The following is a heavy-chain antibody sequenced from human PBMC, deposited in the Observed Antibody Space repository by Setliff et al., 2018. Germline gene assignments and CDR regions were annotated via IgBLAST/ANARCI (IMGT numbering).Heavy chain of an antibody. CDR1: GFTFDDFA. V-gene: IGHV3-43D*04. CDR3: VRAREAFNWNSYYFAS. D-gene: IGHD1-20*01. CDR2: ISWDGVTT. J-gene: IGHJ4*02. Sequence: GVLRLSCAASGFTFDDFAMHWVRQPPGKGLEWVSLISWDGVTTFYADSVKGRFTISRDSSKNSLSLQMSRLTVEDTATYYCVRAREAFNWNSYYFASWGQGTLVTVSS.